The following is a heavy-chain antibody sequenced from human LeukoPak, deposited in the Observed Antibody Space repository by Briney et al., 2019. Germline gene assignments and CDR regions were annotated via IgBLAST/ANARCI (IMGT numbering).Heavy chain of an antibody. V-gene: IGHV1-18*01. CDR2: ISAYNGNT. CDR3: ARGNIVGSAFDI. Sequence: ASVKVSCKASGYTFTSYGVSWVRQAPGQGLEWMGWISAYNGNTDYAQKLQGRVTMTTDTSTSTAYMELRSLRSDDTAVYYCARGNIVGSAFDIWGQGTMVTVSS. J-gene: IGHJ3*02. CDR1: GYTFTSYG. D-gene: IGHD1-26*01.